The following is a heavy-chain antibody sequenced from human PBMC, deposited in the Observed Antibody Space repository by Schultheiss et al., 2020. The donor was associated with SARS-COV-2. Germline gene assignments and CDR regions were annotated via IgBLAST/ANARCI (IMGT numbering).Heavy chain of an antibody. J-gene: IGHJ6*02. CDR3: ARGTGGGMDV. V-gene: IGHV4-31*03. CDR2: IYYSGST. Sequence: SQPLSLTCTVSGGSISSGGYYWSWIRQHPGKGLEWIGYIYYSGSTYYNPSLKSRVTISVDTSKNQFSLKLSSVTAADTAVYYCARGTGGGMDVWGQGTTVTVSS. D-gene: IGHD3-16*01. CDR1: GGSISSGGYY.